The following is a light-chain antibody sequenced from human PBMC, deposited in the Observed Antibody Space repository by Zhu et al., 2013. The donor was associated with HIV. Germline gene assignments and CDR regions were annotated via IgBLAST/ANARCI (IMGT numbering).Light chain of an antibody. J-gene: IGKJ4*01. CDR1: QRVSSRY. Sequence: EIVLTQSPGTLSLSPGERATVSCRATQRVSSRYLAWYQQKPGQAPRLLIYDGSFRATGIPDRFRGSGSGTDFTLSISRLEPEDFAVYYCQQYGRSPLTFGGGTTVEIK. CDR2: DGS. V-gene: IGKV3-20*01. CDR3: QQYGRSPLT.